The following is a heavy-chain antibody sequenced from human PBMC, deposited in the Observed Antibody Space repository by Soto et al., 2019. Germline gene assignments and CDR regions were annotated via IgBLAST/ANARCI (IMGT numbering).Heavy chain of an antibody. D-gene: IGHD3-9*01. CDR1: GGSISSGGYY. Sequence: PSETLSLTCTVSGGSISSGGYYWSWIRQHPGKGLEWIGYIYYSGSTYYNPSLKSRVTISVDTSKNQFSLKLSSVTAADTAVYSCARDRHDILTGYAWDYYYGMDVWGQGTTVTVSS. J-gene: IGHJ6*02. CDR2: IYYSGST. V-gene: IGHV4-31*03. CDR3: ARDRHDILTGYAWDYYYGMDV.